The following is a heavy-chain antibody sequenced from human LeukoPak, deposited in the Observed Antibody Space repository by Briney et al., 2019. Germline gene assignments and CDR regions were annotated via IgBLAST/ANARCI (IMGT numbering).Heavy chain of an antibody. CDR3: ARVEYSSSLGVDWFDP. Sequence: ASVKVSCKASGYTFTSYDINWVRQATGQGLEWMGWMNPNSGNTGYAQRFQGRVTITRNTSISTAYMELSSLRSEDTAVYYCARVEYSSSLGVDWFDPWGQGTLVTVSS. D-gene: IGHD6-6*01. CDR1: GYTFTSYD. V-gene: IGHV1-8*03. J-gene: IGHJ5*02. CDR2: MNPNSGNT.